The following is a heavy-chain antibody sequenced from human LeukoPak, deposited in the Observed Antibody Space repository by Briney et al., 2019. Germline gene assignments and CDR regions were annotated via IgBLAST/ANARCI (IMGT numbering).Heavy chain of an antibody. D-gene: IGHD5-18*01. J-gene: IGHJ6*02. Sequence: PSETLSLTCTGSGGSISSYYWSWIPRPPGKELEWIGYFSYSGSTNYNPSLKSRVTISVDTSKNQFSLKLSSVTAADTAVYYCARHGYSYGYVTRDSYAMDVWGPGTTVTVSS. CDR2: FSYSGST. V-gene: IGHV4-59*08. CDR3: ARHGYSYGYVTRDSYAMDV. CDR1: GGSISSYY.